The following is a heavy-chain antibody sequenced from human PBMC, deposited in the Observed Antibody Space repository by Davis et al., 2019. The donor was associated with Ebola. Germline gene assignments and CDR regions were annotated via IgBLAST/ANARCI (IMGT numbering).Heavy chain of an antibody. CDR2: IKQDGSEK. Sequence: GESLKISCAASGFTFTNYWMSWVRQAPGKGLEWVANIKQDGSEKYYVDSVKGRFTISRDNANNSLYLQMNSLRAEDTAVYYCARDSGGNWFDPWGQGTLVTVSS. D-gene: IGHD3-10*01. V-gene: IGHV3-7*01. CDR3: ARDSGGNWFDP. J-gene: IGHJ5*02. CDR1: GFTFTNYW.